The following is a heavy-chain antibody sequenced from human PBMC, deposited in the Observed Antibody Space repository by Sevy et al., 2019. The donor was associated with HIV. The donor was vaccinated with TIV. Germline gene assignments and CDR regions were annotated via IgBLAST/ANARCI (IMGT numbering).Heavy chain of an antibody. J-gene: IGHJ6*02. CDR2: IYSVGRT. D-gene: IGHD3-22*01. CDR1: GLSVSDNY. V-gene: IGHV3-66*01. Sequence: GGSLRLSCAASGLSVSDNYMNWVRQAPGKGLELVSVIYSVGRTYYPDSVKGRFSISRDNSKNTLYLIMKSLRPEDTAVYYCARDRYYDASGYYYYYYGMDVWGQGTTVTDSS. CDR3: ARDRYYDASGYYYYYYGMDV.